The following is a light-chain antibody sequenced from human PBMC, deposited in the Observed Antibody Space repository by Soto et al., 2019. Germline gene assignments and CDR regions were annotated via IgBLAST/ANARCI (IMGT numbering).Light chain of an antibody. CDR3: QQYDSYPIT. J-gene: IGKJ5*01. CDR1: QSISTY. V-gene: IGKV1-39*01. Sequence: DIQMTQSPSSLSASVGDRVTITCRASQSISTYLHWYQQKPGKAPNLLIYAASTLQSGVPSRFSGSGSGTDFTLTISSLQPDDFATYYCQQYDSYPITFGQGTRLEIK. CDR2: AAS.